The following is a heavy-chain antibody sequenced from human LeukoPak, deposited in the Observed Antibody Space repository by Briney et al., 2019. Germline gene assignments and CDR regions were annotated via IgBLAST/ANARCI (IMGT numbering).Heavy chain of an antibody. CDR3: TRDLYGDYWYFDL. V-gene: IGHV3-74*01. CDR1: GFTFSSYW. CDR2: INSDGSKI. Sequence: GGSLRLSCAASGFTFSSYWIHWVRQAPGKGPVWVSRINSDGSKIRYADSVKGRFTISRDNAENTVYLQMNSLRAEDTAVYYCTRDLYGDYWYFDLWGRGTLVTVSS. J-gene: IGHJ2*01. D-gene: IGHD4-17*01.